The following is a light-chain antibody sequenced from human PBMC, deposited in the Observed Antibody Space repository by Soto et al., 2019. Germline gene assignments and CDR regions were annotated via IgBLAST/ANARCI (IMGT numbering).Light chain of an antibody. CDR1: QRVSSY. CDR3: QQRSNWNT. V-gene: IGKV3-11*01. Sequence: EIVLTQSPATLSLSPGERATLSCRASQRVSSYLAWYQQKPGQAPRLLIYDASNRATGIPARFSGSGSGTDFTLTISSLEPEDFAVYYCQQRSNWNTFGQGTKLEIK. CDR2: DAS. J-gene: IGKJ2*01.